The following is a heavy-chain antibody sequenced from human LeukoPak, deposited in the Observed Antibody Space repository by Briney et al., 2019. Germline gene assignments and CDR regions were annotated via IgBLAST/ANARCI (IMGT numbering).Heavy chain of an antibody. CDR1: GYNLSYYG. Sequence: GSLRLSCAASGYNLSYYGLCWVRQAPGKGLEWVAGISHDGTNKNYADSVKGRFTISRNTSENTLYLQMNSLRPDDKAVYYCARGDSARNYWGQGTLVSVSS. D-gene: IGHD6-13*01. CDR3: ARGDSARNY. J-gene: IGHJ4*02. V-gene: IGHV3-30*03. CDR2: ISHDGTNK.